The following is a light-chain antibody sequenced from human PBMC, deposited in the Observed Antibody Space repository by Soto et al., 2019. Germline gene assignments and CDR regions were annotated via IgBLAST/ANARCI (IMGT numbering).Light chain of an antibody. CDR3: QQSYSTLGT. J-gene: IGKJ1*01. CDR2: AAS. V-gene: IGKV1-39*01. Sequence: DIQMTQSPSSLSASVGDRVTITCRASQSISSYLNWYQQKPGKAPKLLIYAASSLQSGVPSRFSGSGSGTDFTLTISSLQPEDFATYYFQQSYSTLGTFGQGTKLDIK. CDR1: QSISSY.